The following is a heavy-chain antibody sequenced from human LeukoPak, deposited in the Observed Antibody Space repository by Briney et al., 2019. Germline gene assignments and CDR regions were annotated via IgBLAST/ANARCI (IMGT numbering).Heavy chain of an antibody. J-gene: IGHJ4*02. CDR3: AKEDCSGGRCYSLHY. CDR2: INWNGGST. Sequence: PGGSPRLSCAASGFTFDDYGMTWVRQTPGKGLEWVSTINWNGGSTAYADSVKGRFTISRDNAKNSLYLQMNSLRAEDAAVYYCAKEDCSGGRCYSLHYWGQGTLVTVSS. CDR1: GFTFDDYG. V-gene: IGHV3-20*04. D-gene: IGHD2-15*01.